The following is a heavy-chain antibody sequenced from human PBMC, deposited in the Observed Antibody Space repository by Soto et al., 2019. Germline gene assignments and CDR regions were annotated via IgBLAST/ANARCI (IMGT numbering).Heavy chain of an antibody. CDR3: AREANYYDSSGGSMDV. CDR1: GFTFSSYW. Sequence: PGGSLRLSCAASGFTFSSYWMSWVRQAPGKGLEWVANIKQDGSEKYYVDSVKGRFTISRDNAKNSLYLQMNSLRAEDTAVYYCAREANYYDSSGGSMDVWGQGTTVTVSS. J-gene: IGHJ6*02. CDR2: IKQDGSEK. D-gene: IGHD3-22*01. V-gene: IGHV3-7*05.